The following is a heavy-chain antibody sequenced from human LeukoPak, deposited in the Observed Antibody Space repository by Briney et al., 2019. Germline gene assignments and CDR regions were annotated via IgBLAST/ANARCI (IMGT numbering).Heavy chain of an antibody. CDR3: ARGLMGATTGPYYFDY. J-gene: IGHJ4*02. V-gene: IGHV4-34*01. CDR1: GGSFSGYN. Sequence: SETLSLTCAVYGGSFSGYNWSWIRQPPGKGLEWIGEINHSGSTNYNPSLKSRVTISVDTSKNQFSLKLSSVTAADTAVYYCARGLMGATTGPYYFDYWGQGTLVTVSS. CDR2: INHSGST. D-gene: IGHD1-26*01.